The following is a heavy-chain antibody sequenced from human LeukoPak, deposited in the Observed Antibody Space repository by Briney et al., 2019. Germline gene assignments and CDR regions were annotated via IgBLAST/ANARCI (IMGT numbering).Heavy chain of an antibody. V-gene: IGHV3-30*02. D-gene: IGHD3-3*01. CDR1: GFTFSSYG. CDR2: IRYDGSNK. CDR3: AKEKIFGVVIDY. Sequence: GGSLRLSCAASGFTFSSYGMHWVRQAPGKGLGWVAFIRYDGSNKYYADSVKGRFTISRDNSKNTLYLQMNSLRAEDTAVYYCAKEKIFGVVIDYWGQGTLVTVSS. J-gene: IGHJ4*02.